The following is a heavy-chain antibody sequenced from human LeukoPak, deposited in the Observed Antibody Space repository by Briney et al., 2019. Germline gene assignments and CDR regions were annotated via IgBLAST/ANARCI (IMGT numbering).Heavy chain of an antibody. Sequence: GGSLRLSCAASGFTFSSYGMHWVRQAPGKGLEWVAVMSYDGSNKYYADSVKGRFTISRDNSKNTLYLQMNSLRAEDTAVYYCARLVLLWIGETGYGLDVWGHGTTVTVSS. CDR3: ARLVLLWIGETGYGLDV. CDR1: GFTFSSYG. D-gene: IGHD3-10*01. CDR2: MSYDGSNK. J-gene: IGHJ6*02. V-gene: IGHV3-30*03.